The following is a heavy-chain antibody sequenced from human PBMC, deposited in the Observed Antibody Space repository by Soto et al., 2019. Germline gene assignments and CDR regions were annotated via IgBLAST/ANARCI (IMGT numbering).Heavy chain of an antibody. Sequence: PGESLKISCKGSGYSFTSYWIGWVRQMPGKGLEWMGIIYPGDSDTRYSPSFQGQVTIPADKSISTAYLQWSSLKASDTAMYYCARPPLITGTDGVGAFDIRGQGTMVTVSS. CDR2: IYPGDSDT. CDR1: GYSFTSYW. J-gene: IGHJ3*02. V-gene: IGHV5-51*01. CDR3: ARPPLITGTDGVGAFDI. D-gene: IGHD1-20*01.